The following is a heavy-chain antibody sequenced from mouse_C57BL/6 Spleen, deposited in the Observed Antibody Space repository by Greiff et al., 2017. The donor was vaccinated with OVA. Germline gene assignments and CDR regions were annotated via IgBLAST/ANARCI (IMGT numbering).Heavy chain of an antibody. Sequence: QVQLQQPGAELVMPGASVKLSCKASGYTFTSYWMHWVKQRPGQGLEWIGEIDPSDSYTNYNQKFKGKSTLTVDKSSSTAYMQLSSLTSEDSAVYYCARWGFYYGSSYRYFDVWGTGTTVTVSS. CDR3: ARWGFYYGSSYRYFDV. CDR1: GYTFTSYW. J-gene: IGHJ1*03. CDR2: IDPSDSYT. V-gene: IGHV1-69*01. D-gene: IGHD1-1*01.